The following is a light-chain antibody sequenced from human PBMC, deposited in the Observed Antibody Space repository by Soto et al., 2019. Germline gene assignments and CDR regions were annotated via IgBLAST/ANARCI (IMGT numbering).Light chain of an antibody. Sequence: EIVMTQSPATLSVSPGERATLSCRASQSLSSNLAWYQQKLGQTPRLLIYGASTRATGIPARFSGGGSGTEFTLTISSLQSGDFAVYFCHHYDNWPWTFGQGTKVEIK. CDR2: GAS. V-gene: IGKV3-15*01. CDR3: HHYDNWPWT. J-gene: IGKJ1*01. CDR1: QSLSSN.